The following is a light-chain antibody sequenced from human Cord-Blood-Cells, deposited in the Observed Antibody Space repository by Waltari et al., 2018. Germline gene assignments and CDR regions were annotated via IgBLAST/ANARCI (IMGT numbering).Light chain of an antibody. Sequence: QSALTQPRPVSGSPGQSVTISRTGTSSDVGGDNHVSWYQQHPGKAPKHMIYDVSKRPSGVPDRFSGSKSGNTASLTISGLQAEDEADYYCCSYAGSYTFDVFGTGTKVTVL. J-gene: IGLJ1*01. CDR2: DVS. CDR1: SSDVGGDNH. CDR3: CSYAGSYTFDV. V-gene: IGLV2-11*01.